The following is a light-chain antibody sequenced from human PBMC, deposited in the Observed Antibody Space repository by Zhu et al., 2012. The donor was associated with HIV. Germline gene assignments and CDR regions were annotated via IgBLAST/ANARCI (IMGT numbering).Light chain of an antibody. J-gene: IGKJ4*01. CDR1: RSVSSF. CDR2: DAS. V-gene: IGKV3-11*01. CDR3: QQRVNWPLT. Sequence: IVLTQSPATLSLSPGERATVSCRASRSVSSFLVWYQQKPGQAPRLLIYDASKRAAGIPPRFSGSGSGTDFTPTISSLEPEDFALYYCQQRVNWPLTFGGGTKVEIK.